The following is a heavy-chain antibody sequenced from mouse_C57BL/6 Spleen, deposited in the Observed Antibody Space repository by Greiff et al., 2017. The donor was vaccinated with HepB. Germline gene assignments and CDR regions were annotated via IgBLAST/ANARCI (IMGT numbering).Heavy chain of an antibody. Sequence: DVMLVESEGGLVQPGSSMKLSCTASGFTFSDYYMAWVRQVPEKGLEWVANINYDGSSTYYLDSLKSRFIISRDNAKNILYLQMSSLKSEDTATYYCARDLPFDYWGQGTTLTVSS. D-gene: IGHD2-1*01. V-gene: IGHV5-16*01. J-gene: IGHJ2*01. CDR3: ARDLPFDY. CDR2: INYDGSST. CDR1: GFTFSDYY.